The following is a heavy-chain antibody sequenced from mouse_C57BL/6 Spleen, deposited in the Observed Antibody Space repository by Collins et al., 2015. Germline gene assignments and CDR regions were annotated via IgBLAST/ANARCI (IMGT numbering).Heavy chain of an antibody. V-gene: IGHV1-76*01. CDR3: AREGLRMDY. Sequence: QVQLKQSGAELVRPGASVKLSCKASGYTFTDYYINWVKRRPGQGLEWIARIYPGTGNSYYSEKFKGKATLTAEKSSSTAYMQLSSLTSEDSAVYFCAREGLRMDYWGQGTSVTVSS. CDR2: IYPGTGNS. J-gene: IGHJ4*01. CDR1: GYTFTDYY.